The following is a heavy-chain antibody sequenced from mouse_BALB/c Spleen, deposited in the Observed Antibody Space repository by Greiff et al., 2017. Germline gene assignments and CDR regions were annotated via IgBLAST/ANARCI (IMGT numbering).Heavy chain of an antibody. CDR2: ISCYNGAT. CDR1: GYSFTGYY. J-gene: IGHJ3*01. V-gene: IGHV1S34*01. D-gene: IGHD2-1*01. CDR3: AREDYGNYLAWFAY. Sequence: LVKTGASVKISCKASGYSFTGYYMHWVKQSHGKSLEWIGYISCYNGATSYNQKFKGKATFTVDTSSSTAYMQFNSLTSEDSAVYYCAREDYGNYLAWFAYWGQGTLVTVSA.